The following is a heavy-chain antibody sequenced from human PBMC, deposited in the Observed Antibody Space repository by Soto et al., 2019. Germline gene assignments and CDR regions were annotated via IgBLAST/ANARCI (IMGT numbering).Heavy chain of an antibody. J-gene: IGHJ6*02. CDR2: IYYSGST. CDR3: ARDLGQLNYYYGMDV. Sequence: PSETLSLTCTVSGGSVSSGSYYWSWIRQPPGKGLEWIGYIYYSGSTNYNPSLKSRVTISVDTSKNQFSLKLSSVTAADTAVYYCARDLGQLNYYYGMDVWGQGTTVTVSS. CDR1: GGSVSSGSYY. D-gene: IGHD6-6*01. V-gene: IGHV4-61*01.